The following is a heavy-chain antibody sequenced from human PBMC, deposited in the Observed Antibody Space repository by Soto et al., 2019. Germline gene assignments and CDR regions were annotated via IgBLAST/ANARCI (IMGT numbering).Heavy chain of an antibody. CDR2: INWNSGSI. J-gene: IGHJ1*01. Sequence: PGGSLRLSCPASGFTFDYYAMHWVRQVPGKGLEWVSGINWNSGSIGYADSVKGRFAISRDNAKNSLHLQMNSLRAEDTAFYYCVKDESINWYSGHFRHWGQGTLVTVSS. CDR1: GFTFDYYA. CDR3: VKDESINWYSGHFRH. V-gene: IGHV3-9*01. D-gene: IGHD6-13*01.